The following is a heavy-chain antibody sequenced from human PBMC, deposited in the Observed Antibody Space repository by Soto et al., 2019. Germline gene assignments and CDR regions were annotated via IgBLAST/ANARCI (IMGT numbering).Heavy chain of an antibody. CDR1: GYTFRSHG. CDR2: ISAYNGNT. Sequence: QVQLVQSAAEVKKPGASVKVSCATSGYTFRSHGISWVRQAPGQGLEWMGWISAYNGNTDYVRRFQGRITMTTDASTNTAYIDLRYLTYDDTAVYYCVRDSGSGYDRWGQGTRVTVSA. V-gene: IGHV1-18*01. D-gene: IGHD3-22*01. CDR3: VRDSGSGYDR. J-gene: IGHJ5*02.